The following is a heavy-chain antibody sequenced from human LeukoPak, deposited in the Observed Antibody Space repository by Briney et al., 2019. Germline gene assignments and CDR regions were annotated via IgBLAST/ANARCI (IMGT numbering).Heavy chain of an antibody. Sequence: ASVKVSCTASGYTFTSYDFNWLRQATGQGPEWMGWMNPNSGATGYAQKFQGRVTMTRSASINTAYMELTDLRSEDTAVYYCARAGVLDWFDPWGQGTLVTVSS. J-gene: IGHJ5*02. CDR1: GYTFTSYD. V-gene: IGHV1-8*01. CDR3: ARAGVLDWFDP. D-gene: IGHD7-27*01. CDR2: MNPNSGAT.